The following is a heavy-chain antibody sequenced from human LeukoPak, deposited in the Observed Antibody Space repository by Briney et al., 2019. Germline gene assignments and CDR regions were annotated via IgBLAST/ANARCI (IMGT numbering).Heavy chain of an antibody. D-gene: IGHD3-22*01. CDR3: ARAGYYYDSSGYWKA. CDR1: GYTFTSYD. V-gene: IGHV1-2*02. J-gene: IGHJ5*02. CDR2: INPNSGGT. Sequence: ASVKVSCKASGYTFTSYDINWVRQAPGQGLEWMGWINPNSGGTNYAQKFQGRVTMTRDTSISTAYMELSRLRSDDTAVYYCARAGYYYDSSGYWKAWGQGTLVTVSS.